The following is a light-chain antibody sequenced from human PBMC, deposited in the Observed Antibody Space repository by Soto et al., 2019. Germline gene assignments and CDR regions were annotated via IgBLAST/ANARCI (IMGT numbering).Light chain of an antibody. CDR1: QSISSW. CDR3: QQYNSST. J-gene: IGKJ4*01. CDR2: DAS. Sequence: DIQMTQSPSTLSASVGDRVTITCRASQSISSWLAWYQQKPGKAPKLLIYDASSLESGVPSRFSGSGSGTEFTLTISSLQPDDFATYFCQQYNSSTFGGGTKVEIK. V-gene: IGKV1-5*01.